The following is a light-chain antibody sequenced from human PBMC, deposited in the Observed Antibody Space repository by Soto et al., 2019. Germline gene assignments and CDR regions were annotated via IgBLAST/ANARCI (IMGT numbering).Light chain of an antibody. J-gene: IGKJ1*01. V-gene: IGKV3-11*01. CDR1: QSVSSY. CDR2: DAS. CDR3: QQRSNWPTWT. Sequence: EIVFTQSPSTLSLSPEERATLSCRASQSVSSYLAWYQQKPGQAPRLLIYDASNRATGIPARFSGSGSGTDFTLTISSLEPEDFAVYYCQQRSNWPTWTFGQGSKVDIK.